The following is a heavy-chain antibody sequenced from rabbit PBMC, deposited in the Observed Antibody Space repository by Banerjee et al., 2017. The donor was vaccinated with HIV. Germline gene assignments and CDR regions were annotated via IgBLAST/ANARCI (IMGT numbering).Heavy chain of an antibody. D-gene: IGHD1-1*01. J-gene: IGHJ4*01. CDR1: GLSLSSNA. CDR2: IATGTGST. CDR3: ARGADNNWYIPYFRL. Sequence: QEQLEESGGGLVKPGGTLTLTCTVSGLSLSSNAINWVRQAPGKGLEWIGVIATGTGSTVYASWAKGRFTISKTSSTTVTLQMTSLTVADTATYFCARGADNNWYIPYFRLWGPGTLVTVS. V-gene: IGHV1S45*01.